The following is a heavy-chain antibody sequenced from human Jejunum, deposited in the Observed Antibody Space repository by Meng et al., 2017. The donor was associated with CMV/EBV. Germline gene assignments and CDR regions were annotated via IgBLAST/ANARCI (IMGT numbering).Heavy chain of an antibody. V-gene: IGHV3-48*03. D-gene: IGHD2-2*01. CDR1: GFTFSSYE. Sequence: SCEAPGFTFSSYEMTWVRQAPGKGLEWVSYISSGSAIIYYADSVKGRFTISRDNAKSSLYLQMNSLRAEDTALYYCARAGWAAIGYWGQGTVVTVSS. J-gene: IGHJ4*02. CDR3: ARAGWAAIGY. CDR2: ISSGSAII.